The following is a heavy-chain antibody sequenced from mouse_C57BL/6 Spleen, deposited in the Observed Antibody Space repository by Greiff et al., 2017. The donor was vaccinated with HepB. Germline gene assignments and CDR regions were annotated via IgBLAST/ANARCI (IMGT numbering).Heavy chain of an antibody. D-gene: IGHD1-1*01. CDR3: ARSTDYYGSPQFAY. V-gene: IGHV1-18*01. Sequence: EVQLQQSGPELVKPGASVKIPCKASGYTFTDYNMDWVKQSHGKSLEWIGDINPNNGGTIYNQKFKGKATLTVDKSSSTAYMELRSLTSEDTAVYYCARSTDYYGSPQFAYWGQGTLVTVSA. CDR1: GYTFTDYN. J-gene: IGHJ3*01. CDR2: INPNNGGT.